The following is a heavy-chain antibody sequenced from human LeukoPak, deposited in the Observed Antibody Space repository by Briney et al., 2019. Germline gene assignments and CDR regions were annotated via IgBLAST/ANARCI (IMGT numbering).Heavy chain of an antibody. V-gene: IGHV3-23*01. CDR2: ISGSGGST. D-gene: IGHD1-26*01. CDR3: ARTIAVGATFVDY. J-gene: IGHJ4*02. Sequence: GGSLRLSCAASGFTFKTYAMSWVRQAPGKGLEWVSTISGSGGSTYYADSVKGRFTISRDNSKNTLYLQMNSLRAEDTAVYYCARTIAVGATFVDYWGQGTLVTVSS. CDR1: GFTFKTYA.